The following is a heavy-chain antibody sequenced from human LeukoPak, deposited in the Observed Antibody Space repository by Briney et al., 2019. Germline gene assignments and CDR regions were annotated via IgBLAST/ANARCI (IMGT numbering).Heavy chain of an antibody. D-gene: IGHD6-13*01. V-gene: IGHV4-34*01. CDR1: GGSFSGYY. J-gene: IGHJ2*01. CDR2: INHSGST. Sequence: PSETLSLTCAVYGGSFSGYYWSWIRQPPGKGLEWIGEINHSGSTNYNPSLKSRVTISVDTSKNQFSLKLSSVTAADTAVYYCARALSSWGYFDLWGRGTLVTVSS. CDR3: ARALSSWGYFDL.